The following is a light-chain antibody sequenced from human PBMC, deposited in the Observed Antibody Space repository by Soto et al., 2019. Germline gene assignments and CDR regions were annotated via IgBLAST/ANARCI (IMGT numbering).Light chain of an antibody. J-gene: IGLJ1*01. CDR2: EGS. CDR3: SSYTSISSLGV. Sequence: QSALTQPASVSGSPGQSITLSCTGTSSDVGGFNLVSWYQQDPGKAPKLLIFEGSKRPAGVSDRFSGSKSGNTASLTISGLQAEDEADYYCSSYTSISSLGVFGTGTKLTVL. CDR1: SSDVGGFNL. V-gene: IGLV2-14*02.